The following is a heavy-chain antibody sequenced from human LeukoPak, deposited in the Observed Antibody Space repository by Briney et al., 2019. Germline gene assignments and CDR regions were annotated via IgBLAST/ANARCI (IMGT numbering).Heavy chain of an antibody. D-gene: IGHD5-18*01. V-gene: IGHV4-59*12. CDR2: IYYSGST. CDR3: ARGNRWIQLRLGGSSFFDY. CDR1: GGSISSYY. J-gene: IGHJ4*02. Sequence: SETLSLTCTVSGGSISSYYWSWLRQPPGKGLEWIGYIYYSGSTNYNPSLKSRVTISVDTSKNQFSLKLSSVTAADTAVYYCARGNRWIQLRLGGSSFFDYWGQGTLVTVSS.